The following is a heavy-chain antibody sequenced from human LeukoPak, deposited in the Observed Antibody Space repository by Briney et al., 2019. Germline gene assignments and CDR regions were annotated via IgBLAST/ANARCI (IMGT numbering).Heavy chain of an antibody. V-gene: IGHV3-33*01. Sequence: PGGSLRLSCAASGFTFRSYGMHWVRQAPGKGLEWVAVIWYDGSNKYYADSVKGRFTISRDNSENTLYLQMNSLRAEDTALYYCASDGIAVDRGMGYFDYWGQGTLVTVSS. CDR1: GFTFRSYG. CDR3: ASDGIAVDRGMGYFDY. D-gene: IGHD6-13*01. J-gene: IGHJ4*02. CDR2: IWYDGSNK.